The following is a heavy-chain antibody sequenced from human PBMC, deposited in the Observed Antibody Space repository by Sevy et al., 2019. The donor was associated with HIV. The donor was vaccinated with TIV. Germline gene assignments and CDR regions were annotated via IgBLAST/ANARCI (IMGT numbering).Heavy chain of an antibody. D-gene: IGHD3-22*01. Sequence: GESLKISCKGSGYSLTSHWIGWVRHMPGKGLEWMGIIYPDDSDTRYSPSFQGQVTFSADKSISTAYLQWSSLKASDTAMYYCVTSRSGYFDSSGYYIYWGQGTLVTVSS. CDR2: IYPDDSDT. V-gene: IGHV5-51*01. CDR1: GYSLTSHW. CDR3: VTSRSGYFDSSGYYIY. J-gene: IGHJ4*02.